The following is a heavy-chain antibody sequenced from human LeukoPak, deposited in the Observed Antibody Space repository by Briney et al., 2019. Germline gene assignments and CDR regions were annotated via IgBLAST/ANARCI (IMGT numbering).Heavy chain of an antibody. D-gene: IGHD2-2*01. CDR3: AREGCGSTSCDYYFDY. V-gene: IGHV3-11*01. CDR1: GFTFSDYY. J-gene: IGHJ4*02. Sequence: GGSLRLSCAASGFTFSDYYMSWIRQAPGKGLEWLSCITSSASTIYYSDSVKGRFTISRDNAKNSLYLEMNSLRAEDTAVYYCAREGCGSTSCDYYFDYWGQGTLVTVSS. CDR2: ITSSASTI.